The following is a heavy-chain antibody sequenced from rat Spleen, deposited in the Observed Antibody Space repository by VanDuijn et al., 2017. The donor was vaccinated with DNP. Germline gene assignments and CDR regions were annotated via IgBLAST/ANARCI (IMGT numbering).Heavy chain of an antibody. CDR2: IANSGGGT. CDR3: ARAGSRYAMDA. D-gene: IGHD1-4*01. J-gene: IGHJ4*01. CDR1: GFTFNDYW. Sequence: EVQLVETGGGLVQPGRSLKLSCVASGFTFNDYWMTWIRQVPGKGLEWVASIANSGGGTYYPDSVKGRFTISRENAKNTLYLEMNSLRSEDTATYYCARAGSRYAMDAWGQGTSVTVSA. V-gene: IGHV5-31*01.